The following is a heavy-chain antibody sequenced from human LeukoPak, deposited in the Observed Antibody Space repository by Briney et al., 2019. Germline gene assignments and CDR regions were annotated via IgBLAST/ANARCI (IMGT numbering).Heavy chain of an antibody. CDR2: IYPDDSDT. CDR1: EYSFPNYC. V-gene: IGHV5-51*01. Sequence: GESLKISCKHSEYSFPNYCIGWVRQMPGKGLEWMGIIYPDDSDTRYSPSFQGQVTISADKSISTAYLQWSSLKASDTAMYYCARSASSSSSPPFDYWGQGTLVTVSS. D-gene: IGHD6-6*01. CDR3: ARSASSSSSPPFDY. J-gene: IGHJ4*02.